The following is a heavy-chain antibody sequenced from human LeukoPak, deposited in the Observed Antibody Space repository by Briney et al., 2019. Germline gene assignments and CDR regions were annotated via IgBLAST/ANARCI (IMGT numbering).Heavy chain of an antibody. V-gene: IGHV3-48*02. CDR2: ISSSSSTI. CDR1: GFTFSSYS. CDR3: ARDVGTGDPLGIDY. D-gene: IGHD7-27*01. Sequence: GGSLRLSCAASGFTFSSYSMNWVRQAPGKGLEGVSYISSSSSTIYYADSVKGRFTISRDNAKNSLYLQMNSLRDEDTAVYYCARDVGTGDPLGIDYWGQGTLVTVSS. J-gene: IGHJ4*02.